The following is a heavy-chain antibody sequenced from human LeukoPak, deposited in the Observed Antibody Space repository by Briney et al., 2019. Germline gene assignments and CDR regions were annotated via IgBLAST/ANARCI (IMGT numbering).Heavy chain of an antibody. V-gene: IGHV3-23*01. J-gene: IGHJ5*02. D-gene: IGHD4-17*01. CDR3: ARSTVVSP. CDR1: GFAFSSHA. CDR2: IDISGGST. Sequence: PGGSLRLFCAASGFAFSSHAMCWVRQAPGKGLEWVSSIDISGGSTYYADSAEGRFTISRDNAKNSLYLQMISLRDEDTAVYYCARSTVVSPWGQGTLVTVSS.